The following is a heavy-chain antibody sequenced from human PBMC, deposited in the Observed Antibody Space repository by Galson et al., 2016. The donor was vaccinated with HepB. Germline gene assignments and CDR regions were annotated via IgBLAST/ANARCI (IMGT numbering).Heavy chain of an antibody. CDR3: ARQKKGPTDY. J-gene: IGHJ4*02. V-gene: IGHV5-51*01. Sequence: QSGAEVKKPGESLKISCKASGYSFSSFWIGWVRQMPGQGLEWMGIIYPSDSNAIYSPSFQGQVTISADNSSSTAFLQCSSLGASDSAMYFGARQKKGPTDYWGQGTLVTVSS. CDR2: IYPSDSNA. CDR1: GYSFSSFW.